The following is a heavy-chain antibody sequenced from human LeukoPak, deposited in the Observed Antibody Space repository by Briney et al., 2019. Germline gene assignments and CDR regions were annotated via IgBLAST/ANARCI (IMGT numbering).Heavy chain of an antibody. CDR3: ARGASRADY. CDR2: ISSSSSYK. J-gene: IGHJ4*02. V-gene: IGHV3-21*01. CDR1: GFTFRSYN. Sequence: GGSLRLSCAASGFTFRSYNMNWVRQAPGKRPEWVSSISSSSSYKYYADSVKGRFTISRDNAKNSLYLQMNSLRAEDTALYYCARGASRADYWGQGTLVTVSS.